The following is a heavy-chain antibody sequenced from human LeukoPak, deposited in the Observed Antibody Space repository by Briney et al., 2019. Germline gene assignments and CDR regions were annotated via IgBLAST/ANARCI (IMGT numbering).Heavy chain of an antibody. Sequence: SVKVSCKASGDNFSSYVITWVRQAPGQGLEWMGGIIPIFGTANYAQKFQGRVTITADESTSTAYMELSSLRSEDTAVYYCAREGDSSGYYYLDYWGQGTLVTVSS. CDR1: GDNFSSYV. J-gene: IGHJ4*02. V-gene: IGHV1-69*13. CDR3: AREGDSSGYYYLDY. CDR2: IIPIFGTA. D-gene: IGHD3-22*01.